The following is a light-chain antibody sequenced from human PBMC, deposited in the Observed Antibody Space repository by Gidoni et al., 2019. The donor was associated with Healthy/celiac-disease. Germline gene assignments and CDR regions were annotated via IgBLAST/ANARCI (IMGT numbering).Light chain of an antibody. J-gene: IGLJ2*01. Sequence: QSALTQPASVSGSPGQSITISCTGTSSDVGGYNYVSWYQQQPGKAPKLIIYDVSNRPSGVSNRFSGLQAEDEADYYCSSYTSSSTVFGGGTKLTVL. CDR3: SSYTSSSTV. CDR2: DVS. V-gene: IGLV2-14*03. CDR1: SSDVGGYNY.